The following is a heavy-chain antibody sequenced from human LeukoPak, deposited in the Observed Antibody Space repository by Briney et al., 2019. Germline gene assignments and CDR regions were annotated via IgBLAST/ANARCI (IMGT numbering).Heavy chain of an antibody. CDR1: GGSFSGYY. Sequence: SETLPLTCAVYGGSFSGYYWSWIRQPPGKGLEWIGEINHSGSTNYNPSLKSRVTISVDTSKNQFSLKLSSVTAADTAVYYCARVLITFRRYYYYMDVWGKGTTVTVSS. J-gene: IGHJ6*03. V-gene: IGHV4-34*01. CDR3: ARVLITFRRYYYYMDV. CDR2: INHSGST. D-gene: IGHD3-16*01.